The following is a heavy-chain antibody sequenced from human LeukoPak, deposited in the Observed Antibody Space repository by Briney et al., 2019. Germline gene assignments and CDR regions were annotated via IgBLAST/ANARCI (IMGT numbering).Heavy chain of an antibody. Sequence: PSETLSLTCSVSGGSISIYYWAWIRQIPGKGLEWIGYIYYTGTTNYNPLFESRATISVDTSKNQFSLKLTSVTAADTAVYFCARGEDFERYYLAYWGQGTLVTVSS. J-gene: IGHJ4*02. CDR2: IYYTGTT. V-gene: IGHV4-59*01. D-gene: IGHD3-9*01. CDR1: GGSISIYY. CDR3: ARGEDFERYYLAY.